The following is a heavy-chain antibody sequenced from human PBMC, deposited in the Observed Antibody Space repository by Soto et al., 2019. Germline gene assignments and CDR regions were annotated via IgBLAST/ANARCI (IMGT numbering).Heavy chain of an antibody. D-gene: IGHD1-26*01. CDR2: ISAYNGNT. Sequence: ASVKVSCKASGYTFTSYGISWVRQAPGKGLERIGWISAYNGNTNYAQKLQGRVTRTTDTSTITAYIKRSSQRTEDKAVYYCVRAATGATFSYYFGMDACGQGTTVTVAS. CDR1: GYTFTSYG. J-gene: IGHJ6*02. CDR3: VRAATGATFSYYFGMDA. V-gene: IGHV1-18*01.